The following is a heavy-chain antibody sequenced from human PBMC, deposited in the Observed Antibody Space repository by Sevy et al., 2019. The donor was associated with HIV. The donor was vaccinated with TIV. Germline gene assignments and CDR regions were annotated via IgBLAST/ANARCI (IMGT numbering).Heavy chain of an antibody. Sequence: GGSLRLSCAASGFNVNDNYMTWVRQAPGKGLEWVSIIHADGSSYYADSVKGRFTMSRDDSKNIVNLQMNSLRADDTAVYYWARDRRFCGNECYLYYYYGMDVWGQGTAVTVSS. D-gene: IGHD3-16*02. CDR2: IHADGSS. CDR1: GFNVNDNY. CDR3: ARDRRFCGNECYLYYYYGMDV. V-gene: IGHV3-53*01. J-gene: IGHJ6*02.